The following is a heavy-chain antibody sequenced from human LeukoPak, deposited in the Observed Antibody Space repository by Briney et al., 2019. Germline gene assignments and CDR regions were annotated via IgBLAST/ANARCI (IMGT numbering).Heavy chain of an antibody. CDR3: ARGWGPAYCGGDCHRHFDY. J-gene: IGHJ4*02. D-gene: IGHD2-21*02. Sequence: SETLSLTCAVSGGSISSGGYSLNWIRQPPGKGLEWIGYIYNSGSTSYNPSLKSRITMSVDTSKNQFSLKLSPVTAADTAVYYCARGWGPAYCGGDCHRHFDYWGQGTLVTVS. CDR2: IYNSGST. V-gene: IGHV4-30-4*07. CDR1: GGSISSGGYS.